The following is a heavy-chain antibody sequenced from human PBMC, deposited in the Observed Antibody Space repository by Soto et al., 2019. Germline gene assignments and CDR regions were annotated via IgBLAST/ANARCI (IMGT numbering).Heavy chain of an antibody. J-gene: IGHJ6*03. CDR3: ARGPLSLTLSTRSYYYYYMDL. CDR1: GYTFTSYD. CDR2: MNPNSGNT. V-gene: IGHV1-8*01. Sequence: ASVKVSCKASGYTFTSYDINWVRQATGQGLEWMGWMNPNSGNTGYAQKFQGRVTMTRNTSISTAYMELSSLRSEDTAVYYCARGPLSLTLSTRSYYYYYMDLWGKGTTVTVSS. D-gene: IGHD2-15*01.